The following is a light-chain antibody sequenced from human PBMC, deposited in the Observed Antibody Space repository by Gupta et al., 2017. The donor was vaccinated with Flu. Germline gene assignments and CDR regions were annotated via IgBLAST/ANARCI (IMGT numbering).Light chain of an antibody. CDR2: DTS. CDR1: TGAVTSGHY. CDR3: LLSDSGAQV. J-gene: IGLJ2*01. V-gene: IGLV7-46*01. Sequence: QAVVTQEPSLTVSPGGTVTLTCGSRTGAVTSGHYHYWFQQKPGQAPRTLISDTSNKHSWTPARFSGSLLGGKAALTLSGAQPEDEAEYYCLLSDSGAQVFGGGTKLTVL.